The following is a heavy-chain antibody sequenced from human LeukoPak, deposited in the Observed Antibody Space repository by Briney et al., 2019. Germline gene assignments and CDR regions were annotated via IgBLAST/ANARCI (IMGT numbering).Heavy chain of an antibody. CDR1: GFTVSSNY. V-gene: IGHV3-53*01. CDR2: IYSGGST. D-gene: IGHD1-26*01. CDR3: ARDLGATKGYYYGMDV. Sequence: GGSLRLSCAASGFTVSSNYMSWVRQAPGKGLEWVSVIYSGGSTYYADSVKGRFTISRDNPKNTLYLQMNSLRAEDTAVYYCARDLGATKGYYYGMDVWGQGTTVTVSS. J-gene: IGHJ6*02.